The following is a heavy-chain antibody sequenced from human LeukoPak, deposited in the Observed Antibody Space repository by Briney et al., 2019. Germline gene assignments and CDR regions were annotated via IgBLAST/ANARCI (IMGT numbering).Heavy chain of an antibody. J-gene: IGHJ4*02. Sequence: SVNVSCKASGGTFSSYAIIWVRQAPGQGLEWMGGIIPIFGTANYAQKLKGRVTITADESTSHAYMELSSLRSEAPAVYSCARFHLDQGVFDYWGQGNLVTVSS. CDR3: ARFHLDQGVFDY. V-gene: IGHV1-69*13. D-gene: IGHD3-16*01. CDR1: GGTFSSYA. CDR2: IIPIFGTA.